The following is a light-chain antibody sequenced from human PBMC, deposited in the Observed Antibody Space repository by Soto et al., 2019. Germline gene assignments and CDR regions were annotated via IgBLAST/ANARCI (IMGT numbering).Light chain of an antibody. CDR1: QSINNW. CDR2: KAS. CDR3: QQYNHYST. V-gene: IGKV1-5*03. Sequence: DIQMTQSPSTLPASVGDSITITCRASQSINNWLAWYQQKPGKAPKLLIYKASGLESGVPSRFSGSGSGTEFTLTISSLQPDDFATYYCQQYNHYSTFGQGTKV. J-gene: IGKJ1*01.